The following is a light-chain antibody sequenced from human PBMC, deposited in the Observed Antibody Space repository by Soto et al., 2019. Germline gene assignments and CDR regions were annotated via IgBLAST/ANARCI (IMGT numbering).Light chain of an antibody. CDR1: SSDVGGYNY. J-gene: IGLJ3*02. Sequence: QSALTQPPSASGSPGQSVAISCTGTSSDVGGYNYVSWFQQHPGKAPKLMIYEVNKRPSGVPDRFSGSKSGNTASLTVSGLQAEDEADYHCSSYIRSSSSWVFGGGTKLTVL. CDR3: SSYIRSSSSWV. CDR2: EVN. V-gene: IGLV2-8*01.